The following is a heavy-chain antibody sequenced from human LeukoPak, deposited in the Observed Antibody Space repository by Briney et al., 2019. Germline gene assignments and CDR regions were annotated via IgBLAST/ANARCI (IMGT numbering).Heavy chain of an antibody. CDR1: GYTFTSYY. Sequence: ASVKVSCKASGYTFTSYYMHWVRQAPGQGLEWMGWINPNSGGTNYAQKFQGWVTMTRDTSISTAYMELSRLRSDDTAVYYCARADGSGSFYGMDVWGQGTTVTVSS. CDR2: INPNSGGT. D-gene: IGHD3-10*01. J-gene: IGHJ6*02. CDR3: ARADGSGSFYGMDV. V-gene: IGHV1-2*04.